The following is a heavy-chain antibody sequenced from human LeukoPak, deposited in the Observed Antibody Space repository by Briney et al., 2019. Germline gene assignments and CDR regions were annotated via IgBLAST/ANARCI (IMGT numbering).Heavy chain of an antibody. V-gene: IGHV4-38-2*02. Sequence: SETLSLTCTVSGYSISSGYYWGWIRQPPGKGLERIGSIYHSGSTYYNPSLKSRVPMSLDTSKNQFSLKLSSVTAADTAVYYCARDGPYYYDSSGYYDAFDIWGQGTMVTVSS. CDR3: ARDGPYYYDSSGYYDAFDI. CDR1: GYSISSGYY. CDR2: IYHSGST. D-gene: IGHD3-22*01. J-gene: IGHJ3*02.